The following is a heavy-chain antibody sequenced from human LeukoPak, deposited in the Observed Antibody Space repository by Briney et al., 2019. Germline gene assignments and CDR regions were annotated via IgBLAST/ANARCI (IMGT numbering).Heavy chain of an antibody. CDR3: ARGHESNKTFGEVIKSRTRWFDP. CDR1: GGSISSSNW. Sequence: SGALSLTCAVSGGSISSSNWWSWVRQPPGKGLEWIGEIYHSGSTNYNPSLKSRVTISVDTSKNQFSLRLSSVTAADTAVYYCARGHESNKTFGEVIKSRTRWFDPWGQGTLVTVSS. CDR2: IYHSGST. J-gene: IGHJ5*02. V-gene: IGHV4-4*02. D-gene: IGHD3-3*01.